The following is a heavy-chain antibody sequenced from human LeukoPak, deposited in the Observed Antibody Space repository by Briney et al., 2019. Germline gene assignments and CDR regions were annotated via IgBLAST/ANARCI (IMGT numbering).Heavy chain of an antibody. V-gene: IGHV3-53*05. D-gene: IGHD1-26*01. CDR2: IYSGGST. CDR1: GFTVSSNY. J-gene: IGHJ5*02. CDR3: PKDQAYSGSYKVVGWFDP. Sequence: GGSLRLSCAASGFTVSSNYMSWVRQAPGKGLEWVSVIYSGGSTYYADSVKGRFTISRDNSKNTLYLQMNSLRAEDTAVYYCPKDQAYSGSYKVVGWFDPWGQGTLVTVSS.